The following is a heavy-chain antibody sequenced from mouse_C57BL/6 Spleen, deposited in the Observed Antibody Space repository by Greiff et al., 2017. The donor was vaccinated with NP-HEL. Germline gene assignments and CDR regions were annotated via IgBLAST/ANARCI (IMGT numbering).Heavy chain of an antibody. Sequence: QVHVKQPGAELVRPGSSVKLSCKASGYTFTSYWMHWVKQRPIQGLEWIGNIDPSDSETHYNQKFKDKATLTVDKSSSTAYMQLSSLTSEDSAVYYCARSGDGYYFDYWGQGTTLTVSS. CDR3: ARSGDGYYFDY. CDR2: IDPSDSET. D-gene: IGHD2-3*01. V-gene: IGHV1-52*01. J-gene: IGHJ2*01. CDR1: GYTFTSYW.